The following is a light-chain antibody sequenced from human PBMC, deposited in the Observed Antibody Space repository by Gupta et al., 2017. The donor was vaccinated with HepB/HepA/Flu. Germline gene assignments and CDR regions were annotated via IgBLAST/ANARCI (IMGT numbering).Light chain of an antibody. CDR1: QSVGSL. V-gene: IGKV3-11*01. CDR2: EAS. CDR3: QQRSNCTTCWT. J-gene: IGKJ3*01. Sequence: ELVLPQSPATLSLSPGQRATLSCRASQSVGSLLAWYQQKPGQVPRLLIYEASNRSTGIPPRFSASGSGTDFTHIISSLDPEEFAIYFCQQRSNCTTCWTFGPGTRVDIK.